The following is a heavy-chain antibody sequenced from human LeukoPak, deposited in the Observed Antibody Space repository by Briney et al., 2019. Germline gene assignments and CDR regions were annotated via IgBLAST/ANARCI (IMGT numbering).Heavy chain of an antibody. D-gene: IGHD6-13*01. CDR1: GGSFSSGSYY. J-gene: IGHJ4*02. V-gene: IGHV4-39*01. CDR3: ARLRPTNLYISAWYLFDC. Sequence: PSDTLSLTCNVSGGSFSSGSYYWAWIRQPPGKGLEWIGSINYSGTTYYPQFLKSRLTISVDSSNNQFSLKLSSATAADSAIYYCARLRPTNLYISAWYLFDCWGQGTLVTVST. CDR2: INYSGTT.